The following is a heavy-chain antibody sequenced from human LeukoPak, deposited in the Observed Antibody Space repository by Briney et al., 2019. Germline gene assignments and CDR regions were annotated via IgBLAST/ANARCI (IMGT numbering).Heavy chain of an antibody. J-gene: IGHJ4*02. Sequence: SETLSLTCTVSGGPISSNSYYWGWIRQPPGKGLEWTGSIYYSGRTYYNPPLKSRITISVDTSKNQFSLKLNSVTAADTAVYYCARHRRDGYNSEPGSFDYWGQGALVTVSS. CDR3: ARHRRDGYNSEPGSFDY. V-gene: IGHV4-39*01. CDR2: IYYSGRT. CDR1: GGPISSNSYY. D-gene: IGHD5-24*01.